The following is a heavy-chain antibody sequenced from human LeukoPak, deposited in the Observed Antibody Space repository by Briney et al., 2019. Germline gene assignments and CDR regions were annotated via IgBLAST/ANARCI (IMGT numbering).Heavy chain of an antibody. J-gene: IGHJ3*02. D-gene: IGHD5-24*01. Sequence: SETLSLTCTVSGGSISSYYWRWIRQPPGKGLEWIGYIYYSGRTNDNPSLKSRVTISVDSSKNQCSLKLSSVTAADTAVYYCAGGWLQSKWAFDIWGQGTMVTVSS. V-gene: IGHV4-59*01. CDR3: AGGWLQSKWAFDI. CDR1: GGSISSYY. CDR2: IYYSGRT.